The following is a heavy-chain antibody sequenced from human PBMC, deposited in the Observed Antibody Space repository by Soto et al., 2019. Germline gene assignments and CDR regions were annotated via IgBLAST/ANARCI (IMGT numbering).Heavy chain of an antibody. Sequence: SGPTLVNPTQTLTLTCTFSGFSLSTSGMCVSWIRQPPGKALEWLALIYWDDTKRYSPSLKSGLTITKDTSKNQVVLTMTNMDPVDTATYYCPHIRVTMIVGAGYFQHWGHGTLVTVSS. V-gene: IGHV2-5*08. D-gene: IGHD3-22*01. CDR1: GFSLSTSGMC. J-gene: IGHJ1*01. CDR2: IYWDDTK. CDR3: PHIRVTMIVGAGYFQH.